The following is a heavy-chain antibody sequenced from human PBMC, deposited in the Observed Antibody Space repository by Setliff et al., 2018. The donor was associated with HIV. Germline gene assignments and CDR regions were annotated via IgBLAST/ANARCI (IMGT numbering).Heavy chain of an antibody. J-gene: IGHJ6*03. CDR3: AREPGRGSSWYVGFSYYYYYMDV. V-gene: IGHV1-2*02. Sequence: GASVKVSCKASGYTFTDYYIHWVRQAPGQGLEWMGWINSASGGTNYAQNFQGRVTVTRDTSINTAYVELNSLKSDDTAVYYCAREPGRGSSWYVGFSYYYYYMDVWGKGTTVTVSS. CDR2: INSASGGT. CDR1: GYTFTDYY. D-gene: IGHD6-13*01.